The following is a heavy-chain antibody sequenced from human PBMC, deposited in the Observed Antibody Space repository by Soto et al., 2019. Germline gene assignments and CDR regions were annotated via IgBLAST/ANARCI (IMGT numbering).Heavy chain of an antibody. V-gene: IGHV1-69*01. CDR1: ADTFSSSA. Sequence: QVQLVQSGAEVKKPGSSVKVSCKASADTFSSSAFSWVRQAPGQGLEWMGGIIPFFHAANYAQRFQCRVTITADESTSTVYMALSTRRSEETARYYCASDLMSNYLYYGIDVWGQGAMVTVSS. CDR2: IIPFFHAA. CDR3: ASDLMSNYLYYGIDV. J-gene: IGHJ6*02. D-gene: IGHD2-8*01.